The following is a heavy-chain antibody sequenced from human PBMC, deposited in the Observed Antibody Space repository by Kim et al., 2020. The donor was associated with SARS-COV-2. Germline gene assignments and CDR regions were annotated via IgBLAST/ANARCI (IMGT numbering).Heavy chain of an antibody. CDR3: ARGIGGYGSGSYYFYYYGMAG. J-gene: IGHJ6*02. CDR2: ISAYNGNT. Sequence: ASVKVSCKASGYTFTSYGISWVRQAPGQGLEWMGWISAYNGNTNYAQKLQGRVTMTTDTSTSTAYMELRSLRSDDTAVYYCARGIGGYGSGSYYFYYYGMAGWGQGTTVTVSS. V-gene: IGHV1-18*01. CDR1: GYTFTSYG. D-gene: IGHD3-10*01.